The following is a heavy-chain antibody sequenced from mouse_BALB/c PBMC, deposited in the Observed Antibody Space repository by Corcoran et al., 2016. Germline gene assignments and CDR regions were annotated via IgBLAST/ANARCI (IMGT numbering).Heavy chain of an antibody. V-gene: IGHV1-81*01. CDR1: GYTFTDYV. CDR3: ARGGTTATAMDY. J-gene: IGHJ4*01. Sequence: QVQLQQSGPELVKPGASVKMSCKASGYTFTDYVISWVKQRTGQGLEWMGEIYPGSGSTYYNEKCKGKPTLTADKSANTAYMQLSSLTSEDSAVYFCARGGTTATAMDYWGQGTSVTVSS. CDR2: IYPGSGST. D-gene: IGHD1-2*01.